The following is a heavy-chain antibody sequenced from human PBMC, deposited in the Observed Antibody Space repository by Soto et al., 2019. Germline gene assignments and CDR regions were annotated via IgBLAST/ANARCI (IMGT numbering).Heavy chain of an antibody. J-gene: IGHJ4*02. CDR1: GFTFSNFY. D-gene: IGHD2-21*02. CDR3: ARARDCSGDCPHFDY. CDR2: IKQDGSEK. Sequence: EVQLVESGGGLVQPGGSLRLSCAASGFTFSNFYMSWVRQAPGKGLAWVANIKQDGSEKYYVDSVRGRFTISRDNAKKSLCLQMNSLRAEDTAVYYCARARDCSGDCPHFDYWGQGTMVTVSS. V-gene: IGHV3-7*01.